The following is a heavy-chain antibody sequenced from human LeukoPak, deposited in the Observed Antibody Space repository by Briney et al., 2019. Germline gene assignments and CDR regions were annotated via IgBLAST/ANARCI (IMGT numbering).Heavy chain of an antibody. CDR3: ARHDYSNSWFDP. CDR1: GGSISSSSYY. CDR2: IYYIGST. V-gene: IGHV4-39*01. Sequence: SETLSLTCTVYGGSISSSSYYWGWIRQPPGKGLEWIGSIYYIGSTYYNPSLKSRVTISVDTSKNQFSLKLSSVTAADTAMFYCARHDYSNSWFDPWGQGTLVTVSS. D-gene: IGHD4-11*01. J-gene: IGHJ5*02.